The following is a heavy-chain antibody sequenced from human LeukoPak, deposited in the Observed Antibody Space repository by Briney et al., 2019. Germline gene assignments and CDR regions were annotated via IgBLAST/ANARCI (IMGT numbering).Heavy chain of an antibody. CDR2: INAGNGNT. V-gene: IGHV1-3*01. J-gene: IGHJ6*02. CDR1: GYTFTSYA. Sequence: ASVKVSCKASGYTFTSYAMHWVRQAPGQRLEWMGWINAGNGNTKYSQKFQGRVTITRDTSASTAYMELSSLRSEDTAVYYCARDLDQIRAYYYYGMDVWGQGTTVTVSS. D-gene: IGHD3/OR15-3a*01. CDR3: ARDLDQIRAYYYYGMDV.